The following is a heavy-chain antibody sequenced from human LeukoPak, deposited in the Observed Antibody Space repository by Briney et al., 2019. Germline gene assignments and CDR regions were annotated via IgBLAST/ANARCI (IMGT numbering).Heavy chain of an antibody. CDR3: ARDTRRAAATLDY. J-gene: IGHJ4*02. V-gene: IGHV3-66*01. CDR1: GFTFSSHA. CDR2: IYSGGST. D-gene: IGHD6-13*01. Sequence: PGGSLRLSCAASGFTFSSHAMHWVRQAPGKGLEWVSVIYSGGSTYYADSVKGRFTISRDNAKNSLYLQMNSLRAEDTAVYYCARDTRRAAATLDYWGQGTLVTVSS.